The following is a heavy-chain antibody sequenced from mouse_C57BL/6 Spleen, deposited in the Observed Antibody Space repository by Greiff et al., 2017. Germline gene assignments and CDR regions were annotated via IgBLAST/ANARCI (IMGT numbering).Heavy chain of an antibody. CDR1: GYTFTSYD. J-gene: IGHJ3*01. Sequence: QVQLQQSGPELVKPGASVKLSCKASGYTFTSYDINWVKQRPGQGLEWIGWIYPRDGSTKYNEKFKGKATLTVDTSSSTAYRELHSLTSEDSAVYFCARLGGNYDYDEFAYWGQGTLVTVSA. V-gene: IGHV1-85*01. CDR2: IYPRDGST. CDR3: ARLGGNYDYDEFAY. D-gene: IGHD2-4*01.